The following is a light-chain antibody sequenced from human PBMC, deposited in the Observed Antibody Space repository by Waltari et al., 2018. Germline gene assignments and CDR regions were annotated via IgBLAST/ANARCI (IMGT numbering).Light chain of an antibody. CDR1: SSDVGGYNY. V-gene: IGLV2-11*01. Sequence: QSALTQPRSVSGSPVQSVTISCTGTSSDVGGYNYVSWYQQHPGKAPKLMIYDVSKRPSGVPDRFSGSKSGNTASLTISGLQAEDEADYYCCSYAGTVFGGGTKLTVL. CDR2: DVS. CDR3: CSYAGTV. J-gene: IGLJ2*01.